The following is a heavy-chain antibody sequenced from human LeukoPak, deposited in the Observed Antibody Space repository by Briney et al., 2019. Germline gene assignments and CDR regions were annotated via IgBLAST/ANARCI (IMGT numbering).Heavy chain of an antibody. V-gene: IGHV3-30-3*01. Sequence: GSLSLSFAASGFTFSSYAMHWVRPAPGEGREWVALLAYDGTNEYYMNSVKGRFTISRDNSKNTVYLQMNSLRPDDTAVYYCARGGPLGDTNRFDFWGQGTSVTVSS. J-gene: IGHJ5*01. CDR3: ARGGPLGDTNRFDF. D-gene: IGHD3-10*01. CDR1: GFTFSSYA. CDR2: LAYDGTNE.